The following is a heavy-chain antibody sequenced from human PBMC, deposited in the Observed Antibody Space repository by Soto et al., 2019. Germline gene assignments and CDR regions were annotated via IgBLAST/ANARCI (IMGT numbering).Heavy chain of an antibody. CDR1: GFTFSSYA. V-gene: IGHV3-30-3*01. D-gene: IGHD5-18*01. Sequence: QVQLVESGGGVVQPGRSLRLSCAASGFTFSSYAMHWVRQAPGKGLEGVAVISYDGSNKYYADSVKGRFTISRDNSKNTLYLQMNSLRAEDTAVYYCARTGGYSYGYPDYWGQGTLVTVSS. CDR2: ISYDGSNK. J-gene: IGHJ4*02. CDR3: ARTGGYSYGYPDY.